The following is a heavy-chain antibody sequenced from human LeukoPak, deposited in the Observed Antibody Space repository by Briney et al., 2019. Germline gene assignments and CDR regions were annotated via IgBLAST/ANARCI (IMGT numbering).Heavy chain of an antibody. Sequence: GRSLRLSCAASGFTFDDYAMHWVRQAPGKSLEWVSGISWDSGSIGYADSVKGRFTISRDNAKNSLYLQMNSLRAEDMALYYCAKATPGIAVAGSFDYWGQGTLVTVSS. CDR1: GFTFDDYA. J-gene: IGHJ4*02. CDR3: AKATPGIAVAGSFDY. V-gene: IGHV3-9*03. D-gene: IGHD6-19*01. CDR2: ISWDSGSI.